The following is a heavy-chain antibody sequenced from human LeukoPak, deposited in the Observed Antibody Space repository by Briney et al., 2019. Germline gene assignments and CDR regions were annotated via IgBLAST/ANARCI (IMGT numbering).Heavy chain of an antibody. J-gene: IGHJ6*02. Sequence: GGSLRLSCAASGFTFSSYSMNWVRQAPGKGLEWVSYISSSSSTIYYADSVKGRFTISRDNAKNSLYLQMNSLRDEDTAVFYCARQASRYYGMDVWGQGTTVTVSS. V-gene: IGHV3-48*02. CDR1: GFTFSSYS. CDR3: ARQASRYYGMDV. CDR2: ISSSSSTI.